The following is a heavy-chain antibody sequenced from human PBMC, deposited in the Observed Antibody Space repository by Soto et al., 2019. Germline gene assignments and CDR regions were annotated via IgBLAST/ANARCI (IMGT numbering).Heavy chain of an antibody. D-gene: IGHD5-12*01. Sequence: SVKVSCKASGGTFSSYTISWVRQAPGQGLEWMGRIIPILGIANYAQKFQGRVTITADKSTSTAYMELSSLRSEDTAVYYCARIVATGGLYYYGMDVWGQGTTVTVSS. CDR3: ARIVATGGLYYYGMDV. CDR2: IIPILGIA. J-gene: IGHJ6*02. V-gene: IGHV1-69*02. CDR1: GGTFSSYT.